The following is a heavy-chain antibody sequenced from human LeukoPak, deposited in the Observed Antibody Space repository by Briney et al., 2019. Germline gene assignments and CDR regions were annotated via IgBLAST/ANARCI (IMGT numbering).Heavy chain of an antibody. V-gene: IGHV1-18*01. J-gene: IGHJ1*01. CDR2: ISAYNGNT. Sequence: GASVKVSCKASGYTFTSYGISWVRQAPGQGLEWMGWISAYNGNTNYAQKLQGRVTMTTDTSTSTAYMELSSLRSEDTAVYYCARPEEAYCGGDCYFQHWGQGTLVTVSS. CDR1: GYTFTSYG. D-gene: IGHD2-21*01. CDR3: ARPEEAYCGGDCYFQH.